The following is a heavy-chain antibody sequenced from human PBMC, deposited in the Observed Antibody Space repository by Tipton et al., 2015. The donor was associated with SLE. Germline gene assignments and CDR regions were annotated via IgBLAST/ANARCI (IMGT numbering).Heavy chain of an antibody. D-gene: IGHD3-10*01. CDR3: ASFYDSRSYHFDY. CDR1: GGSISSYY. CDR2: INHSGST. Sequence: LRLSCTVSGGSISSYYWSWIRQPPGKGLEWIGEINHSGSTNYNPSLKSRVTISVDTSKNQFSLKLSSVTAADTAVYYCASFYDSRSYHFDYWGQGTLVTVSS. V-gene: IGHV4-34*01. J-gene: IGHJ4*02.